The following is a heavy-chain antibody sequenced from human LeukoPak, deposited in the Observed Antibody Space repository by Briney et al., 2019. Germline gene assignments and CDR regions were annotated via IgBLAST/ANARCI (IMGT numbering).Heavy chain of an antibody. Sequence: SETLSLTCTVSGGSISSSSYYWGWIRQPPGKGLEWIGSIYYSGSTYYNPSLKSRVTISVDTSKNQFSLKLSSVTAADTAVYYCARDLYCSGGSCYLNYMDVWGKGTTVTVSS. CDR3: ARDLYCSGGSCYLNYMDV. V-gene: IGHV4-39*07. J-gene: IGHJ6*03. CDR1: GGSISSSSYY. CDR2: IYYSGST. D-gene: IGHD2-15*01.